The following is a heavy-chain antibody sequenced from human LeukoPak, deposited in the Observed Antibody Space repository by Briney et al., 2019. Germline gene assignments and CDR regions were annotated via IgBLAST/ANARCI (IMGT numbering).Heavy chain of an antibody. Sequence: ASVKVSCKASGYTFTSYYMHWVRQAPGQRLEWMGIINPSGGSTSYAQKFQGRVTMTRDTSTSTFYMELSSLRSEDTAVYYCARGPSRGYYDILIGPFDPWGQGTLVTVSS. J-gene: IGHJ5*02. CDR3: ARGPSRGYYDILIGPFDP. D-gene: IGHD3-9*01. V-gene: IGHV1-46*01. CDR1: GYTFTSYY. CDR2: INPSGGST.